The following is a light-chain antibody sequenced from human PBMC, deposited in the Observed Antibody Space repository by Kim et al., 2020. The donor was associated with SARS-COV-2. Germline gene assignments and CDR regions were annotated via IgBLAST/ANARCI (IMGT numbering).Light chain of an antibody. CDR2: DAS. V-gene: IGKV1-33*01. Sequence: DIQMTQSPSSLSASGGDRVTITCQASQDISDDLSWYQQKPGKAPQLLIYDASNLETGVPSRFSGSGSGTDFTFTISSLQPEDIATYYCQQYDSLPYTFGQGTKLEI. CDR1: QDISDD. CDR3: QQYDSLPYT. J-gene: IGKJ2*01.